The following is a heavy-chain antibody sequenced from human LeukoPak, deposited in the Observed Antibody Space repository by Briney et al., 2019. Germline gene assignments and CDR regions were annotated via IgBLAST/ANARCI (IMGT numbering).Heavy chain of an antibody. D-gene: IGHD4-17*01. J-gene: IGHJ3*01. V-gene: IGHV4-59*01. CDR2: VSHSGYI. Sequence: PSETLSLTCSVSGASISSYYWTWIRQPPGKGLQFIGYVSHSGYITCNPSLRSRVSISVDSSQNHFSLHLNSVTAADTALYYCARAGDYVGADAFDVWGQGSLVIVSS. CDR1: GASISSYY. CDR3: ARAGDYVGADAFDV.